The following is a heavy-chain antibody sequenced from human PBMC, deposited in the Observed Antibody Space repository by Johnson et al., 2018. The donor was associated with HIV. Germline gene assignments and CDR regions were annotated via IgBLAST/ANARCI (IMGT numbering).Heavy chain of an antibody. Sequence: QVQLVESGGGLVKPGGSLKLSCAVSGFTFSDHYMSWIRQTPGKGLQWVSYISGSGSIIYSTDSVQGRFTISRDNVKNSLYLQMNSLRTEDTALYYCAKDKGVVILRGDAFDIWGQGTMVTVSS. CDR2: ISGSGSII. V-gene: IGHV3-11*01. CDR1: GFTFSDHY. J-gene: IGHJ3*02. CDR3: AKDKGVVILRGDAFDI. D-gene: IGHD2-21*01.